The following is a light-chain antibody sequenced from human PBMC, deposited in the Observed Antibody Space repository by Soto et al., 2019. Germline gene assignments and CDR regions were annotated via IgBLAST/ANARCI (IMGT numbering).Light chain of an antibody. V-gene: IGKV3-11*01. CDR2: DAS. Sequence: EIVMTQSPATLSVSPGESATLSCRASQSVSSDLAWYQQKPGQAPRLLLYDASNRATGIPARFSGSGSGTDFTLTISSLEPEDFAVYYCQQRSNWPPITFGQGTRLEIK. J-gene: IGKJ5*01. CDR1: QSVSSD. CDR3: QQRSNWPPIT.